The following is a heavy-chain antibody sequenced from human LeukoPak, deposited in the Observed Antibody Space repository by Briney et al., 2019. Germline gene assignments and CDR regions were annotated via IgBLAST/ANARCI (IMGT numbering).Heavy chain of an antibody. Sequence: GASLRLSCAASGFTFTTSVMTWVRQAPGKGLEWVSAISESDGSTFYADSVKGRFTVSRDNSQNTLYLEMNSLTAEDTAVYFCAKRGPAYYFDYWGQGILVTVSS. CDR3: AKRGPAYYFDY. CDR1: GFTFTTSV. CDR2: ISESDGST. V-gene: IGHV3-23*01. J-gene: IGHJ4*02.